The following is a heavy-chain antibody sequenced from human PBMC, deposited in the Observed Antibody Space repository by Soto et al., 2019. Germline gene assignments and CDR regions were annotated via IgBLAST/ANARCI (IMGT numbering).Heavy chain of an antibody. CDR2: IRSKAYGGTT. J-gene: IGHJ5*02. CDR1: GFTFGDYA. D-gene: IGHD3-10*01. Sequence: GGSLRLSCTASGFTFGDYAMSWFRQAPGKGLEWVGFIRSKAYGGTTEYAASVKGRFTISRDDSKSIAYLQMNSLKTEDTAVYYCTRNFGELLSPIEWSDVFWFDPWGQGTLVTVSS. CDR3: TRNFGELLSPIEWSDVFWFDP. V-gene: IGHV3-49*03.